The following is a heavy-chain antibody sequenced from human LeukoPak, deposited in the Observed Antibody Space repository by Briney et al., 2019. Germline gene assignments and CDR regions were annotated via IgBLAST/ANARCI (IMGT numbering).Heavy chain of an antibody. CDR1: GGTFSSYA. CDR2: IIPIFGTA. Sequence: GASVKVSCKASGGTFSSYAISWVRQAPGQGLEWMGGIIPIFGTANYAQKFQGRVTITADESTSTAYMELSSLRSEDTAVYYCAREGDYYGSGSYVYNWFDPWGQGTLVTVSS. V-gene: IGHV1-69*13. J-gene: IGHJ5*02. D-gene: IGHD3-10*01. CDR3: AREGDYYGSGSYVYNWFDP.